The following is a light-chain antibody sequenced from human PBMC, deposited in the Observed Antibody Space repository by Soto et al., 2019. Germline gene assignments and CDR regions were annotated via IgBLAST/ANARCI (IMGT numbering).Light chain of an antibody. Sequence: QSALTQPASVSGSPGQSITISCIGTSSDIGPYNYVSWYQQHPDKAPKLILYEVTNRPSGASDRFSGSKSGNAAFLTISGLQAEDEADYYCSSYSSSATPYVLGTGTKVTV. CDR2: EVT. J-gene: IGLJ1*01. V-gene: IGLV2-14*01. CDR1: SSDIGPYNY. CDR3: SSYSSSATPYV.